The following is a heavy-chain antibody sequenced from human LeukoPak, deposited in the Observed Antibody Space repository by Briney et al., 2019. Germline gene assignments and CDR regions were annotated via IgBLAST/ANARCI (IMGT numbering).Heavy chain of an antibody. Sequence: SETLSLTCAVYGGSFSGYYWSWIRQPPGKGLEWIGYIYYSGSTNYNPSLKSRVTISVDTSKNQFSLKLSSVTAADTAVYYCARESAVAGYYFDYWGQGTLVTVSS. CDR2: IYYSGST. CDR1: GGSFSGYY. V-gene: IGHV4-59*01. CDR3: ARESAVAGYYFDY. D-gene: IGHD6-19*01. J-gene: IGHJ4*02.